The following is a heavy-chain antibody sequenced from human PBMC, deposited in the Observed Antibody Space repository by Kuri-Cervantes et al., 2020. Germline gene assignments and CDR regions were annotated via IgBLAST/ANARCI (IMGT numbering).Heavy chain of an antibody. V-gene: IGHV1-18*01. Sequence: ASVKVSCKASGYTFTSYGISWVRQAPGQGLEWMGWISAYNGNTNYAQKLQGRVTMTTDTSTSTAYMELRSLRSDDTAVYYCARDRYGGGGYASEYYFDYWGQGTLVTVSS. D-gene: IGHD5-12*01. CDR2: ISAYNGNT. CDR3: ARDRYGGGGYASEYYFDY. CDR1: GYTFTSYG. J-gene: IGHJ4*02.